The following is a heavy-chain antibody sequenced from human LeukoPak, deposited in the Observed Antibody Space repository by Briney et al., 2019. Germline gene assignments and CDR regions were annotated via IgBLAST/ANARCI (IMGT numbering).Heavy chain of an antibody. CDR1: GGTFSSYA. D-gene: IGHD3-10*01. Sequence: SVKVSRKASGGTFSSYAISWVRQAPGQGLEWMGRIIPILGIANYAQKFQGRVTITADKSTSTAYMELSSLRSEDTAVYYCARAAMVRGVIPDYWGQGTLVTVSS. V-gene: IGHV1-69*04. CDR2: IIPILGIA. J-gene: IGHJ4*02. CDR3: ARAAMVRGVIPDY.